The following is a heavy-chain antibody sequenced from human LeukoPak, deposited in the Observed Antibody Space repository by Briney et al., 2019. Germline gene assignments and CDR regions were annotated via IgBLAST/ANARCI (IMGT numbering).Heavy chain of an antibody. CDR3: ARVTGYRIEDYFDY. CDR2: IYSSGST. V-gene: IGHV4-4*07. Sequence: SETLSLTCTVSGGSISSYYRSWIRQPAGKGLEWIGRIYSSGSTNYNPSLKSRVTISVETSKNEFSLKLRSVTAADTAVYYCARVTGYRIEDYFDYWGQGTLVTVSS. CDR1: GGSISSYY. J-gene: IGHJ4*02. D-gene: IGHD6-13*01.